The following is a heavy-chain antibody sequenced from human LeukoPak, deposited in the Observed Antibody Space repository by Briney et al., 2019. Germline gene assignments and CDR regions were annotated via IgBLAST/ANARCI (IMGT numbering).Heavy chain of an antibody. J-gene: IGHJ6*02. CDR3: ARDQIRIADYYYGMDV. CDR2: ISGIGTYT. V-gene: IGHV3-23*01. D-gene: IGHD2-21*01. Sequence: GGSLRLSCAASGFTFGTYAMSWVRQGPGKGLEWVSAISGIGTYTYYADSVKGRFTISRDNSKNTLYLQMNSLRAEDTAVYYCARDQIRIADYYYGMDVWGQGTTVTVSS. CDR1: GFTFGTYA.